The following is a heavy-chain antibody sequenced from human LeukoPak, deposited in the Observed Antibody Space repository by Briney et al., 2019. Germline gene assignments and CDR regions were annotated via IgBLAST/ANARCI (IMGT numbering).Heavy chain of an antibody. CDR3: ARAAGSPDY. CDR1: GFTFNTYG. Sequence: GGSLRLSCAASGFTFNTYGMNWVRQAPGKGLEWVLSISGSGGSTFYADSVKGRFTISRDNSKNTLSLQMSSLRAEDTAVYYCARAAGSPDYWGQGTLVTVSS. J-gene: IGHJ4*02. V-gene: IGHV3-23*01. CDR2: ISGSGGST.